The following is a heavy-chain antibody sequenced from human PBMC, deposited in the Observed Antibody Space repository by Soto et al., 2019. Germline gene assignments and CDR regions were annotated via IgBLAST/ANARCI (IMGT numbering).Heavy chain of an antibody. CDR1: GFTFSSYA. V-gene: IGHV3-23*01. D-gene: IGHD4-4*01. Sequence: GGSLRLSCAASGFTFSSYAMSWVRQAPGKGLEWVSAISGSGGSTYYADSVKGRFTISRDNSKNTLYLQMNSLRAEDTVVYYCAKDGSNYGTPKYYFDYWGQGTLVTVSS. CDR3: AKDGSNYGTPKYYFDY. J-gene: IGHJ4*02. CDR2: ISGSGGST.